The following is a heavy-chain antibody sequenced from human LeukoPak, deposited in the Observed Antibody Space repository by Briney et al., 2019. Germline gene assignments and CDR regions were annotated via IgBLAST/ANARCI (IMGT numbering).Heavy chain of an antibody. CDR2: ISSSGSTI. CDR1: GFTFSDYY. D-gene: IGHD4-23*01. CDR3: ARASYGGNMGGFVDYYYYMDV. J-gene: IGHJ6*03. V-gene: IGHV3-11*01. Sequence: PGGSLRLSCAASGFTFSDYYMSWIRQAPGKGLEWVSYISSSGSTIYYADSVKGRFTISRDNAKNSLYLQMNSLRAEDTAVYYCARASYGGNMGGFVDYYYYMDVWGKGTTVTVSS.